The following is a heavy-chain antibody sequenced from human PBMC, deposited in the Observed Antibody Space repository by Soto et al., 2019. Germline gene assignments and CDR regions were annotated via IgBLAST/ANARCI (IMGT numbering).Heavy chain of an antibody. CDR1: GYTLTELS. Sequence: ASVKVSCKVSGYTLTELSMHWVRQAPGKGLEWMGGFDPEDGETIYAQKFQGRVTMTEDTSTDTAYMELSSLRSEDTAVYYCATLVLRYFDWFEYMDVWGKGTTVTVSS. V-gene: IGHV1-24*01. CDR2: FDPEDGET. D-gene: IGHD3-9*01. CDR3: ATLVLRYFDWFEYMDV. J-gene: IGHJ6*03.